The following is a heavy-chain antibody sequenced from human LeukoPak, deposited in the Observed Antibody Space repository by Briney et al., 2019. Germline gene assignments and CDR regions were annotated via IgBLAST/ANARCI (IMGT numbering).Heavy chain of an antibody. J-gene: IGHJ4*02. CDR3: AREALAIDY. CDR1: GYSISSGYY. D-gene: IGHD6-13*01. CDR2: IYHSGST. V-gene: IGHV4-38-2*02. Sequence: SETLSLTCAVSGYSISSGYYWGWIRQPPGKGLEWIGSIYHSGSTYYNPSLKSRVTISVDTSKNQFSLKLSSVTAADTAVYYCAREALAIDYWGQGTLVTVSS.